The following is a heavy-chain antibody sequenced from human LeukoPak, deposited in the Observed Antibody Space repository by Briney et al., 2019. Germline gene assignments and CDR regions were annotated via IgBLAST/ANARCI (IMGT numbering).Heavy chain of an antibody. J-gene: IGHJ4*02. CDR2: IHYSGTT. D-gene: IGHD5/OR15-5a*01. CDR1: GGSLSSNNYY. Sequence: SETLSLTCTASGGSLSSNNYYWGWIRQPPGKKLEWIGSIHYSGTTYYSPSLKSRVTISVDTSKKQFSLKMSSVTAADTAIYYCAREGVSVTNFDYWGQGTLVTVSS. CDR3: AREGVSVTNFDY. V-gene: IGHV4-39*07.